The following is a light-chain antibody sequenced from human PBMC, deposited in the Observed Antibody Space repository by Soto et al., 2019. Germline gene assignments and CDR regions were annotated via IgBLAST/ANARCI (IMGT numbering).Light chain of an antibody. CDR3: QQYNDYPWT. J-gene: IGKJ1*01. CDR1: QSISSW. V-gene: IGKV1-5*03. CDR2: SAS. Sequence: DLQMTQSPSTLSASVGDRVTITCWASQSISSWLAWYQQKPGKAPKLLIYSASSSESGVPSRFSGSGSGTEFTLTISSLQPDDFATYYCQQYNDYPWTFGQGTQVEIK.